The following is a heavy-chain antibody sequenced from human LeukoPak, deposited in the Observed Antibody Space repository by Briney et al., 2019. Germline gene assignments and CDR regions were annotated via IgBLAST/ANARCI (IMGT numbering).Heavy chain of an antibody. CDR2: INPNSGGT. Sequence: ASVKVSCKASGYTFTGYYMHWVRQAPGQGLEWMGWINPNSGGTNYAQKLQGWVTMTRDTSISTAYMELSRLRSDDTAVYYCARVSNYGDPPWFDPWGQGTLVTVSS. D-gene: IGHD4-17*01. V-gene: IGHV1-2*04. CDR3: ARVSNYGDPPWFDP. J-gene: IGHJ5*02. CDR1: GYTFTGYY.